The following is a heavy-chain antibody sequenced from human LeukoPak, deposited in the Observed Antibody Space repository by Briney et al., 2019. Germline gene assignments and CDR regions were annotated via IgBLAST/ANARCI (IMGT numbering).Heavy chain of an antibody. CDR1: GFTFSSYA. CDR2: ITGSGDTA. Sequence: GGSLRLSCAASGFTFSSYAVTWVRQAPGKGLEWVSSITGSGDTAFYADSVKGRYTISRDNSKNILYLQMHSLRVEDTAVYYCVKDYSTIAAAANPLFDYWGQGALVTVSS. V-gene: IGHV3-23*01. CDR3: VKDYSTIAAAANPLFDY. D-gene: IGHD6-25*01. J-gene: IGHJ4*02.